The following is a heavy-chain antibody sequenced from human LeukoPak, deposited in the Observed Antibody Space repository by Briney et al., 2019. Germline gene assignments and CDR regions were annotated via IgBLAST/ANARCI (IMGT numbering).Heavy chain of an antibody. V-gene: IGHV4-59*08. Sequence: SETLSLTCTVSGGSISSYYWSWIRQPPGKGLEWIGYIYYSGSTNYNPSLKSRVTISVDTSKNSLSLKLSSLTAEDTAVYYCARHSSGWYGYYYYYMGVWGKGTTVTVSS. CDR1: GGSISSYY. D-gene: IGHD6-19*01. J-gene: IGHJ6*03. CDR3: ARHSSGWYGYYYYYMGV. CDR2: IYYSGST.